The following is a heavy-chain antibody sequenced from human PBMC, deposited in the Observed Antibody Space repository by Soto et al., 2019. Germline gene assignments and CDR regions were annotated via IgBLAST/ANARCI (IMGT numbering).Heavy chain of an antibody. V-gene: IGHV4-61*03. D-gene: IGHD2-21*02. CDR3: AWVTLIEAGGGDATTSAFDV. CDR2: IFHSGST. Sequence: QVQLQQSGPGLVKPSETLSLTCTVSGVSVTSDDFYWTWIRQPPGKGLEWIGHIFHSGSTSYSSSLEGRVTISIDTSKNHFSLSLISAAAADTAVYYCAWVTLIEAGGGDATTSAFDVWGQGTMVTVSS. J-gene: IGHJ3*01. CDR1: GVSVTSDDFY.